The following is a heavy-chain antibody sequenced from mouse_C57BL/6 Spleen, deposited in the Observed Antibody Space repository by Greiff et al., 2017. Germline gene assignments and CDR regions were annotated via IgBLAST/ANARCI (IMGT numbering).Heavy chain of an antibody. J-gene: IGHJ1*03. CDR3: ARQGNYSNWYFDV. D-gene: IGHD2-5*01. V-gene: IGHV5-15*01. CDR1: GFTFSDYG. CDR2: ISNLAYSI. Sequence: EVKLMESGGGLVQPGGSLKLSCAASGFTFSDYGMAWVRQAPRKGPEWVAFISNLAYSIYYADTVTGRFTISRENAKNTLYLEMSSLRSEDTAMYYCARQGNYSNWYFDVWGTGTTVTVSS.